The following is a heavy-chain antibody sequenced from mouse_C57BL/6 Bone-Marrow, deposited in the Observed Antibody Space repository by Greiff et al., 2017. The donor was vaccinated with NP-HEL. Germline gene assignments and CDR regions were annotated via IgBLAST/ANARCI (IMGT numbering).Heavy chain of an antibody. D-gene: IGHD1-1*01. CDR2: INPNYGTT. CDR1: GYSFTDYN. V-gene: IGHV1-39*01. Sequence: EVKLMESGPELVKPGASVKISCKASGYSFTDYNMNWVKQSNGKSLEWIGVINPNYGTTSYNQKFKGKATLTVDQSSSTAYMQLNSLTSEDSAVYYCAFLSTVVDAWFAYWGQGTLITVSA. J-gene: IGHJ3*01. CDR3: AFLSTVVDAWFAY.